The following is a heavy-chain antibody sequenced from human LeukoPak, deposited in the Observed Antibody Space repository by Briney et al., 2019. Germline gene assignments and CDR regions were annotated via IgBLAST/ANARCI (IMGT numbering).Heavy chain of an antibody. J-gene: IGHJ4*02. Sequence: GESLKISCKGSGYSFTSYWIGWVRQMPGKGLEWMGIIYPGDSDTRYSPSFQGQVTISADKSISTAYLQWSSLKASDTAMYYCARCPYDSSGYYSPPYYFDYWGQGTLVTVSS. V-gene: IGHV5-51*01. D-gene: IGHD3-22*01. CDR2: IYPGDSDT. CDR3: ARCPYDSSGYYSPPYYFDY. CDR1: GYSFTSYW.